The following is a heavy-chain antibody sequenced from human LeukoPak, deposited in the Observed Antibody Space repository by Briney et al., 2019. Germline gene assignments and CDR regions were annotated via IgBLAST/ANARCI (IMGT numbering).Heavy chain of an antibody. CDR3: AKDPYYYGSGSYLGYYYYYMDV. Sequence: GGSLRLSCAASGFTFSSYAMSWVRQAPGKGLEWVSGLSGSDGSTYYADSVKGRFTLSRDNSKNTLYLQMNSLRAEDTAVYYCAKDPYYYGSGSYLGYYYYYMDVWGKGTTVTISS. D-gene: IGHD3-10*01. CDR2: LSGSDGST. J-gene: IGHJ6*03. CDR1: GFTFSSYA. V-gene: IGHV3-23*01.